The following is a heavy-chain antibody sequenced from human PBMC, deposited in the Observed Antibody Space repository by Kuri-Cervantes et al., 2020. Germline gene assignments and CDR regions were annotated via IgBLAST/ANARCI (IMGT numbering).Heavy chain of an antibody. CDR1: GYTFTSYG. J-gene: IGHJ3*02. CDR3: ARAPGLYDFWSGYYAAFDI. CDR2: ISAYNGNT. V-gene: IGHV1-18*01. Sequence: ASVKVSCKASGYTFTSYGISWVRQAPGQGLEWMGWISAYNGNTNYAQKLQGRVTMTTDTSTSTAYMELRSLRSDDTAVYYCARAPGLYDFWSGYYAAFDIWGQGTMVTVSS. D-gene: IGHD3-3*01.